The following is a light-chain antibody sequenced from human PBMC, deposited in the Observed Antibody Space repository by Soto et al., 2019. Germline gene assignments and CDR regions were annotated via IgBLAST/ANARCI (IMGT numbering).Light chain of an antibody. CDR2: GAS. CDR1: QIVNNNY. J-gene: IGKJ1*01. V-gene: IGKV3-20*01. CDR3: QQHAKAPLK. Sequence: IVLTQSPRTLALAPRVRATLSCRASQIVNNNYLAWYQQKPGQAPRLVIYGASNRATGVPDRFSASGSGTTFTLTIRRLEPEDFAVYSSQQHAKAPLKFAQGTKVDIK.